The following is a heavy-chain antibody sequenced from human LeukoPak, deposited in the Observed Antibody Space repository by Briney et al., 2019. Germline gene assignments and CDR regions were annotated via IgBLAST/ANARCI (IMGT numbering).Heavy chain of an antibody. Sequence: QPGGSLRLSCAASGFTFSSYAMSWVRQAPGKGLEWVSAISGSGGSTYYADSVKGRFTISRDNSKNTLYLQMNSLRAEDTAVYYCAKEQLDYYGDNESFDYWGQGTLVTVSS. CDR1: GFTFSSYA. CDR2: ISGSGGST. CDR3: AKEQLDYYGDNESFDY. D-gene: IGHD4-17*01. V-gene: IGHV3-23*01. J-gene: IGHJ4*02.